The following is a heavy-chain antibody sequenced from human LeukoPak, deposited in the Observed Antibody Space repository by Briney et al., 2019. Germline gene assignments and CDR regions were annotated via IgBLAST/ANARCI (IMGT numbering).Heavy chain of an antibody. Sequence: ASVKVSCKASGYTFTSHDINWVRQATGQGLEWMGWMNPNSGNTGYAQKFQGRVTITADKSTSTAYMELSSLRSEDTAVYYCARDKYYDFWSGYHPHFDYWGQGTLVTVSS. CDR2: MNPNSGNT. V-gene: IGHV1-8*01. D-gene: IGHD3-3*01. J-gene: IGHJ4*02. CDR3: ARDKYYDFWSGYHPHFDY. CDR1: GYTFTSHD.